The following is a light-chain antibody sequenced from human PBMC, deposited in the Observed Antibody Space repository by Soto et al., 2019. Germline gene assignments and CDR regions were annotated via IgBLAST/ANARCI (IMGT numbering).Light chain of an antibody. CDR3: QQYGGSPLT. CDR2: DAS. CDR1: QSISRS. Sequence: EIVLTQSPAILSVSPGERATLSCRASQSISRSLAWYQQKPGQAPRLLISDASTRATGIPARFSGSGSGTDFTLTISRLEPEDFAVYYCQQYGGSPLTFGGGTKVDIK. V-gene: IGKV3-20*01. J-gene: IGKJ4*01.